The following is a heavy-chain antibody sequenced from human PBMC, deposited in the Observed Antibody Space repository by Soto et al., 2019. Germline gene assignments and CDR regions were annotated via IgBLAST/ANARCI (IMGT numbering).Heavy chain of an antibody. CDR3: ARSSGSSSPYYYYYMDV. CDR1: GYTFTSYD. V-gene: IGHV1-8*01. Sequence: ASVKVSCKASGYTFTSYDINWVRQATGQGLEWMGWMNPNSGNTGYAQKFQGRVTMTRNTSISTAYMELSSLRSEDTAVYYCARSSGSSSPYYYYYMDVWGKGTTVTVSS. D-gene: IGHD6-6*01. CDR2: MNPNSGNT. J-gene: IGHJ6*03.